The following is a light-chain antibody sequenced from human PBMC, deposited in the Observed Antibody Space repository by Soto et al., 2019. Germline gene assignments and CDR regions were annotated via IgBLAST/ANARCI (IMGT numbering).Light chain of an antibody. V-gene: IGKV3-15*01. Sequence: EIVMTQSPATLSVSPGERATLSCRASQSVSSNLAWYQQKPGQAPRLLIYGASTRATGIPARFSGSGSGTEFTLTISSLQSEDFAVSSCQQYNTWRSMYTFGQVAKLEIK. CDR2: GAS. J-gene: IGKJ2*01. CDR3: QQYNTWRSMYT. CDR1: QSVSSN.